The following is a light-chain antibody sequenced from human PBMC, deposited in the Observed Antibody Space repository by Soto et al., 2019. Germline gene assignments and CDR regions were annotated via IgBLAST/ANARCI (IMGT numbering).Light chain of an antibody. CDR1: QDISNY. CDR2: DAS. CDR3: QQYESLPLT. Sequence: DIQMTQSPSSLSASVEDRVTITCQASQDISNYLNWYQQKPGKAPKLLIYDASDLETGVPSRFSGSGSGTGFTFTISSLQPEDFATYDCQQYESLPLTFGQGTRLEIK. J-gene: IGKJ5*01. V-gene: IGKV1-33*01.